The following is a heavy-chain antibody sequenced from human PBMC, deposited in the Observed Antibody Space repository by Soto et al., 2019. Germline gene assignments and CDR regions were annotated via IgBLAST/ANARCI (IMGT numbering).Heavy chain of an antibody. CDR1: GGSISSYY. CDR2: IYYSGST. J-gene: IGHJ4*02. Sequence: QVQLQESGPGLVKPSETLSLTCTVSGGSISSYYWSWIRQPPGKGLEWIGYIYYSGSTNYNPSLKSRVTRPVDTSKNQFSLKLSSVPAADPAVYYCARRYGVYFDYWGQGTRVTVSS. CDR3: ARRYGVYFDY. V-gene: IGHV4-59*08. D-gene: IGHD4-17*01.